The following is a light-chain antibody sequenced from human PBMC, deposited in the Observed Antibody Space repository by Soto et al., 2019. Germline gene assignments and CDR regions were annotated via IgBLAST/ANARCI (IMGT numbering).Light chain of an antibody. CDR1: QSISGN. Sequence: EMVLAQSPATLSLSPGERATLSCRASQSISGNLAWYQKKPGQPPRLLIYDASNRATDIPTRFSGGGSGTDFTLTITSLAPEDFAIYFCQQRNSWPLTFGGGTKVEIK. CDR2: DAS. V-gene: IGKV3-11*01. J-gene: IGKJ4*01. CDR3: QQRNSWPLT.